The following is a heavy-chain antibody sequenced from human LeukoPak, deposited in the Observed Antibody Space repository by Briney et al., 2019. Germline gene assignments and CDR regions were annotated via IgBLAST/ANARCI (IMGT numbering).Heavy chain of an antibody. CDR2: IIAYNGNT. D-gene: IGHD3-22*01. J-gene: IGHJ4*02. CDR1: GYTFTSYG. CDR3: ARENYYDSSGYFNRSQFDY. V-gene: IGHV1-18*01. Sequence: ASVKVSCKASGYTFTSYGISWVRQAPGQGLEWMGWIIAYNGNTNYAQKLQGRVTMTTDTSTSTAYMELRSLRSDDTAVYYCARENYYDSSGYFNRSQFDYWGQGTLVTVSS.